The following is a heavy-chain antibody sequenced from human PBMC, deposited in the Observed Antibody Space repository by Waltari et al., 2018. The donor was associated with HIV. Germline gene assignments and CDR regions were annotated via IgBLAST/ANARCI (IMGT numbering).Heavy chain of an antibody. V-gene: IGHV3-9*01. Sequence: EVHLVESGGGLVQPGRSLRLSCAASGFTFDDYAMHWVRQTPGKDLGWCAGISWNSGSIGYADSVKGRFTISRDNAKNSLFLQMNSLRPEDTAFYYCAKGPTLTSPPTYFNYWGQGTLVTVSS. CDR1: GFTFDDYA. CDR3: AKGPTLTSPPTYFNY. CDR2: ISWNSGSI. J-gene: IGHJ4*02. D-gene: IGHD2-2*01.